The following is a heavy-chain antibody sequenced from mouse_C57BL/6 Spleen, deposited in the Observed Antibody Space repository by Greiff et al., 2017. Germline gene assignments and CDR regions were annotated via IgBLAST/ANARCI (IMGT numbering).Heavy chain of an antibody. CDR2: INPYNGGT. V-gene: IGHV1-19*01. CDR1: GYTFTDYY. J-gene: IGHJ3*01. Sequence: EVQLQQSGPVLVKPGASVKMSCKASGYTFTDYYMNWVKQSHGKSLEWIGVINPYNGGTSYNQKFKGKATLTVDKSSSTAYMELNSLTSEDSAVYYCARGETYYGSSSAWFAYWGQGTLVTVSA. D-gene: IGHD1-1*01. CDR3: ARGETYYGSSSAWFAY.